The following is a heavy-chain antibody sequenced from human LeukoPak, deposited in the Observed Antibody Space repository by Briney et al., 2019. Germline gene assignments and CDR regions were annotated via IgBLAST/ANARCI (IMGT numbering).Heavy chain of an antibody. Sequence: GGSLRLSCAASGFTFSSYWMSWVRQAPGKGLEWVANIKQDGSEKYYVDSVKGRFTISRDNAKNSLYLQMNSLRAEDTAVYYCARGTIGYCSSTSCYIGPYMDVWGKGTTVTVSS. V-gene: IGHV3-7*04. D-gene: IGHD2-2*02. CDR3: ARGTIGYCSSTSCYIGPYMDV. CDR1: GFTFSSYW. CDR2: IKQDGSEK. J-gene: IGHJ6*03.